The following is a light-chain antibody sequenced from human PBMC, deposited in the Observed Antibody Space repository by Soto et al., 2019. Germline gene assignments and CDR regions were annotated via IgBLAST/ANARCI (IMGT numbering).Light chain of an antibody. CDR1: QDIRSY. Sequence: DSQLTEAHSFLVPSSLDTVTITCRASQDIRSYLAWYQQKAGRAPKLLIYAASTLQSEVPSRFSGSGSGTEFTLTISSLQPEDFATYYCQQLNSFPITFGQGTRLEI. CDR3: QQLNSFPIT. CDR2: AAS. V-gene: IGKV1-9*01. J-gene: IGKJ5*01.